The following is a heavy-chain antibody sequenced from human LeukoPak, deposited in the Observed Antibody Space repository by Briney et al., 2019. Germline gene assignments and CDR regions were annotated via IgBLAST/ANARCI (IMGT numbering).Heavy chain of an antibody. J-gene: IGHJ4*02. CDR1: GFAFMTYA. CDR2: LSANGVKT. D-gene: IGHD5-24*01. Sequence: GGSLRLSCAASGFAFMTYAMSWVRQAPGKGLEWVSALSANGVKTYYADSVKGRFTISRDNAENSLYLQMNSLRAEDTAVYYCARARDIDYWGQGTLVTVSS. V-gene: IGHV3-23*01. CDR3: ARARDIDY.